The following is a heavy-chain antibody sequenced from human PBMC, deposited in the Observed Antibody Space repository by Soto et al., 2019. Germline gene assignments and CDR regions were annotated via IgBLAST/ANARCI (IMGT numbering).Heavy chain of an antibody. CDR1: GFTFSSYA. J-gene: IGHJ4*02. CDR3: ATDWGGGQVTGTNY. Sequence: EVQLLESGGGLVQPGGSLRLSCAASGFTFSSYAMSWVRQAPGKGLEWVSAISGSGGSTYYADSVKGRFTISRDNSKNTLYLQMSSLRAEDTAVYYCATDWGGGQVTGTNYWGQGTLVTVSS. D-gene: IGHD1-20*01. V-gene: IGHV3-23*01. CDR2: ISGSGGST.